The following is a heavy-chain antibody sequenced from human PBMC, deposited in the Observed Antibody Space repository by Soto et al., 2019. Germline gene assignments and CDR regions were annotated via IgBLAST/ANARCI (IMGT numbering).Heavy chain of an antibody. Sequence: SVKGSGKASGCTFSSDAISWVRQAPGQGLECVGGIIPIFGTANYAQNFQGRVTITADESTSTAYMALSSLRSEDTAVYYCARDTYYDSSYWGQGTLVTVSS. J-gene: IGHJ4*02. D-gene: IGHD3-22*01. CDR1: GCTFSSDA. CDR3: ARDTYYDSSY. V-gene: IGHV1-69*13. CDR2: IIPIFGTA.